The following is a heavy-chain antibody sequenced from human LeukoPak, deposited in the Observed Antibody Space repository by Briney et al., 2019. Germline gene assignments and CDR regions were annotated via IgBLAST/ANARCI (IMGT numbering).Heavy chain of an antibody. V-gene: IGHV1-18*01. D-gene: IGHD1-26*01. CDR1: GYIFINYG. CDR3: ASGDSGSYYHDY. J-gene: IGHJ4*02. Sequence: GASVKVSCKTSGYIFINYGITWVRRAPGQGLEWMGWISGDNGNTNYAQKLQGRVTMTTDTSTSTAYLELRSLRSDDTAVYYCASGDSGSYYHDYWGQGTLVTVSS. CDR2: ISGDNGNT.